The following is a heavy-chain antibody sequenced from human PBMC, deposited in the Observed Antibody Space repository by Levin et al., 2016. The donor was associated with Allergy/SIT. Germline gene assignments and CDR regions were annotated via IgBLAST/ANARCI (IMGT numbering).Heavy chain of an antibody. Sequence: SETLSLTCTVSGGSISSSSYYWGWIRQPPVKGLEWIGYIHYSGSTVYNPSLKSRVTISLHTSKNQFSLNLSSVTAADTAVYYCARLGDKVGGYFYYGLDVWGQGTTVTVSS. J-gene: IGHJ6*02. CDR3: ARLGDKVGGYFYYGLDV. V-gene: IGHV4-61*05. D-gene: IGHD1-26*01. CDR1: GGSISSSSYY. CDR2: IHYSGST.